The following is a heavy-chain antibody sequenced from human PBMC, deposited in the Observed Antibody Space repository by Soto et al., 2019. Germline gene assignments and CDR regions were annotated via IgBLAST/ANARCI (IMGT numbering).Heavy chain of an antibody. D-gene: IGHD3-22*01. CDR2: INPNSGGT. V-gene: IGHV1-2*04. J-gene: IGHJ6*02. Sequence: ASVKVSFKASGYTFTGYYMHWVRQAPGQGLEWMGWINPNSGGTNYAQKFQGWVTMTRDTSISTAYMELSRLRSDDTAVYYCARVAGDSSGYYTPYGMDVWGQGTTVTVSS. CDR1: GYTFTGYY. CDR3: ARVAGDSSGYYTPYGMDV.